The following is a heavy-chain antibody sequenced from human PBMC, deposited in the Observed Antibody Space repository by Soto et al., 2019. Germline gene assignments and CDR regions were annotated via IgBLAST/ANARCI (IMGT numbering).Heavy chain of an antibody. Sequence: ASVKVSCKASGYTFTNYGISWVRQAPGQGLEWMGWISGYNGNTNYAQRFQGRVTMTTDTSTSTAYMELRSLRSDDTAVYHCARDSGYCNNCDAFDIWGQGTMVTVSS. D-gene: IGHD2-8*01. CDR2: ISGYNGNT. J-gene: IGHJ3*02. CDR3: ARDSGYCNNCDAFDI. V-gene: IGHV1-18*01. CDR1: GYTFTNYG.